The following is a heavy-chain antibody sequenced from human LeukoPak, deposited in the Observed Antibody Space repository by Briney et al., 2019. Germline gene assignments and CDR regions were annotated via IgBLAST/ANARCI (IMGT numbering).Heavy chain of an antibody. V-gene: IGHV1-24*01. CDR1: GYTLTELS. CDR3: GRDLGQQLVLGEDI. D-gene: IGHD6-13*01. J-gene: IGHJ3*02. CDR2: FDPEDGET. Sequence: ASVKVSCKVSGYTLTELSMHWVRQAPGKGLEWMGGFDPEDGETIYAQKFQGRVTMTEDTSTDTAYMELSSLRSGDTAVYYCGRDLGQQLVLGEDIWGQGTMVTVSS.